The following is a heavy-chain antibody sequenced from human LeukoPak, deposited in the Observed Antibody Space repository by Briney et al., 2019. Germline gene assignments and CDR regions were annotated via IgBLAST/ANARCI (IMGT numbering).Heavy chain of an antibody. D-gene: IGHD6-25*01. V-gene: IGHV3-23*01. CDR2: ISFSGTNT. Sequence: GGSLRLSCAASGFTFSSYAMSWVRQAPGKGLEWVSAISFSGTNTYYADSVKGRFTISRDNLKNTLYLQMNSLGAEDTAVYFCAKGVKAATNWFDPWGQGTLVTVSS. J-gene: IGHJ5*02. CDR1: GFTFSSYA. CDR3: AKGVKAATNWFDP.